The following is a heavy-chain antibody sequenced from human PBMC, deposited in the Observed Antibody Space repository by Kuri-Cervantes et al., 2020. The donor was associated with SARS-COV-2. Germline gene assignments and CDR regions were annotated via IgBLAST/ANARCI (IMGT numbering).Heavy chain of an antibody. J-gene: IGHJ4*02. CDR2: ISWNSVSV. CDR1: GFTFDDYA. CDR3: AKGGIAVAGPIDY. Sequence: GGSLRLSCAASGFTFDDYAMHWVRQAPGKGPEWVSGISWNSVSVGYADSVKGRFTISRDNAKKCLYLQMSSLTPEDTALYYCAKGGIAVAGPIDYWGQGTLVTVSS. D-gene: IGHD6-19*01. V-gene: IGHV3-9*01.